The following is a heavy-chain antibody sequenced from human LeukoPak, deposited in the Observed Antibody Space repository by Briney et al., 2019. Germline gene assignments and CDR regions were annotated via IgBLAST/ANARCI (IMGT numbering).Heavy chain of an antibody. J-gene: IGHJ6*02. Sequence: GGSLRLSCAASGFTFSTFAMSWVRQAPGKGLEWVAAISASGGTPYYADSVKGRFTISRDNSKNTLYLQMNSLRADDTAVYYCARDGFTVTTPDYNYGMDVWGPGTTVTVSS. CDR3: ARDGFTVTTPDYNYGMDV. V-gene: IGHV3-23*01. CDR1: GFTFSTFA. D-gene: IGHD4-17*01. CDR2: ISASGGTP.